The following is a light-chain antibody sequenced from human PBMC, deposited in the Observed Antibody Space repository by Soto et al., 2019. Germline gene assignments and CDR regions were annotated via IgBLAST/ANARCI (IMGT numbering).Light chain of an antibody. CDR2: AAS. J-gene: IGKJ4*01. CDR3: QKYNSAPLT. Sequence: DIQMTQSPSSLSASVGDRVTITCRASQSISIYLNWYQQKPGKAPVLLIYAASNLQSGVPSRFGGSGSGTDFALTISSLQPEDVAAYYCQKYNSAPLTFGGGTGGYQ. CDR1: QSISIY. V-gene: IGKV1-39*01.